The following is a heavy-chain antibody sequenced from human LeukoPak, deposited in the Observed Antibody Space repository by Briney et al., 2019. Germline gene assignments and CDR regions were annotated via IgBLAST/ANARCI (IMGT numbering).Heavy chain of an antibody. CDR3: ARGSSSWGRSFDY. V-gene: IGHV1-69*13. D-gene: IGHD6-13*01. Sequence: GASVKVSCKASGGTFSSYAISWVRQAPGQGLEWMGGIIPIFGTANYAQKFQGRVTITADESTSTAYMELSSLRSEDTAVYYCARGSSSWGRSFDYWGQGTLVTVSS. CDR1: GGTFSSYA. CDR2: IIPIFGTA. J-gene: IGHJ4*02.